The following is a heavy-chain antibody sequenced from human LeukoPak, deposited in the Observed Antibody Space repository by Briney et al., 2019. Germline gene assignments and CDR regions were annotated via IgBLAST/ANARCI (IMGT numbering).Heavy chain of an antibody. CDR1: NGPTNTYQ. V-gene: IGHV4-59*01. J-gene: IGHJ5*02. CDR3: ARGSGNDYYGSGPIDKWFDP. Sequence: SETLSLTCTVSNGPTNTYQWTWIRQPPGRGLEWIGYIYYSGNTNYNPSLKSRVTMSVDTSKNLFSLNLNSVTAADTAVYYCARGSGNDYYGSGPIDKWFDPWGQGTLVTVSS. CDR2: IYYSGNT. D-gene: IGHD3-10*01.